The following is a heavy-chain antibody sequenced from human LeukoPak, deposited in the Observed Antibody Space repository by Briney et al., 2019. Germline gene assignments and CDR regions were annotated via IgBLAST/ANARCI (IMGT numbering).Heavy chain of an antibody. CDR1: GGSISSSSYH. CDR3: VRESSGWYWTG. J-gene: IGHJ4*02. CDR2: IYTSGST. Sequence: SETLSLTCTVSGGSISSSSYHWGWIRQPAGKGLEWIGRIYTSGSTNYNPSLKSRVTMSVDTSKNQFSLKLSSVTAADTAVYYCVRESSGWYWTGWGQGTLVTVSS. D-gene: IGHD6-19*01. V-gene: IGHV4-61*02.